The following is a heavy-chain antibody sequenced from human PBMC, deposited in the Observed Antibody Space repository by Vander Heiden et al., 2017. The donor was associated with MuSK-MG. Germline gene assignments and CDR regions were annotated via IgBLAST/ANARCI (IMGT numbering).Heavy chain of an antibody. CDR2: IIPIFGTA. D-gene: IGHD3-10*01. J-gene: IGHJ4*02. V-gene: IGHV1-69*01. CDR3: ASPRVYGSGSYVFDY. CDR1: GGTFSSYA. Sequence: QVQLVQSGAEVKKPGSSVKVSCKASGGTFSSYAISWVRQAPGQGLEWMGGIIPIFGTANYAQKFQGRVTITADESTSTAYMELSRLRSEDTAVYYCASPRVYGSGSYVFDYWGQGTLVTVSS.